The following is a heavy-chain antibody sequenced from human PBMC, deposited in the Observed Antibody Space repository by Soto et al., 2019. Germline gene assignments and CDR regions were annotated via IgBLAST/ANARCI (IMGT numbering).Heavy chain of an antibody. V-gene: IGHV1-2*02. Sequence: ASVKVSCKSSGYTFTGHYLHWVRQAPGRGLEWMGWINPNNGGTNYAKKFQDRVTMTRDTSITTAYMELNRLRSDDTAVYYCAKEVAAGGPFDYWGQGTLVTVSS. CDR2: INPNNGGT. D-gene: IGHD2-15*01. J-gene: IGHJ4*02. CDR3: AKEVAAGGPFDY. CDR1: GYTFTGHY.